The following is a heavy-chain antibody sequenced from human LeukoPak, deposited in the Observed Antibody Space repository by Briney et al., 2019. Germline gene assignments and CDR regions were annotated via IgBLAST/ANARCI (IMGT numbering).Heavy chain of an antibody. V-gene: IGHV1-18*01. CDR3: ARVAERLRFLEWLPRLGDYYSDY. CDR2: ISAYNGNT. CDR1: GYTFTSYG. J-gene: IGHJ4*02. Sequence: ASVKVSCKASGYTFTSYGISWVRQAPGQGLEWMGWISAYNGNTNYAQKLQGRVTMTTDTSTSTAYMELRSLRSDDTAVYYCARVAERLRFLEWLPRLGDYYSDYWGQGTLVTVSS. D-gene: IGHD3-3*01.